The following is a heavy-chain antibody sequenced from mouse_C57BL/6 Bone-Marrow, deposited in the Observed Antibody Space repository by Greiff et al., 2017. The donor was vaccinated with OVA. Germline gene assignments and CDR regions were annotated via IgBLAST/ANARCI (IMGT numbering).Heavy chain of an antibody. V-gene: IGHV1-7*01. Sequence: QVQLQQSGAELAKPGASVKLSCKASGSPFTSYWMPWVKQRPGQGREWIGYINPSSGYTKYNQKFKDKATLTADKSSSTAYMQLSSLTYEDSAVYYCARWGYDYESYYFDYWGQGTTLTVSS. CDR1: GSPFTSYW. J-gene: IGHJ2*01. D-gene: IGHD2-4*01. CDR3: ARWGYDYESYYFDY. CDR2: INPSSGYT.